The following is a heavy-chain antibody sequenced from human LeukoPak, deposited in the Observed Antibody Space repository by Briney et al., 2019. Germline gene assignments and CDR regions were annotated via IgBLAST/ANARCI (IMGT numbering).Heavy chain of an antibody. CDR2: IYSGGST. Sequence: GGSLRLSCAASGFTFSDYAMSWVRQAPGKGLEWVSVIYSGGSTYYADSVKGRFTISRDNSKNTLYLQMNSLRAEDTAVYYCARDSKYHYCSSTSCYDYFDYWGQGTLVTVSS. CDR3: ARDSKYHYCSSTSCYDYFDY. V-gene: IGHV3-53*01. D-gene: IGHD2-2*01. CDR1: GFTFSDYA. J-gene: IGHJ4*02.